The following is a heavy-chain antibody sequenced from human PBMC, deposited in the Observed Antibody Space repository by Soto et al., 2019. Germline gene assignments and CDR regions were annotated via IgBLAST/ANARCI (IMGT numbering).Heavy chain of an antibody. CDR3: ARLGFEYDTSTPYYNVLHYYGVDV. J-gene: IGHJ6*02. D-gene: IGHD3-9*01. V-gene: IGHV4-39*07. Sequence: SETLSLTCSVSGGSVSSNDYSWGWIRQSPGKGLEWIGTIYSGENTHYSPSFQGHVTISADKSISTAYLQWSTLKASDTAKYYCARLGFEYDTSTPYYNVLHYYGVDVWGQGTTVTVSS. CDR2: IYSGENT. CDR1: GGSVSSNDYS.